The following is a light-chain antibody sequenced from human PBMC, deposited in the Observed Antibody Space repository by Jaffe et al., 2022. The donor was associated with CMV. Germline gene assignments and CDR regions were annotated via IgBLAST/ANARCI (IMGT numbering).Light chain of an antibody. V-gene: IGKV1-5*03. J-gene: IGKJ2*01. CDR1: QSISDW. CDR3: QQYQTYSYT. Sequence: DIQMTQSPSTLSASVGDRVTINCRASQSISDWLAWYQQKPGKAPKLLIYKTSTLETGVPSRFSGSGSGTDFSLTINSLQPDDFATYYCQQYQTYSYTFGQGTRLEI. CDR2: KTS.